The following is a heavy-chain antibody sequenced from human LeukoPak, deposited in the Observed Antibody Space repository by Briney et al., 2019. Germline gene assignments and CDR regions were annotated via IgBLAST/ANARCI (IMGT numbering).Heavy chain of an antibody. Sequence: SGRSLRLSCAPSGFTYRSYGMHCVRQAPSKVLKWEAVISYDGSNKYYADSVKGRFTISRDNSKNTLYLQMNSLRAEDTAVYYCAKSITTYRYYFDYWGQGTLVTVSS. CDR3: AKSITTYRYYFDY. CDR2: ISYDGSNK. CDR1: GFTYRSYG. V-gene: IGHV3-30*18. J-gene: IGHJ4*02. D-gene: IGHD1-20*01.